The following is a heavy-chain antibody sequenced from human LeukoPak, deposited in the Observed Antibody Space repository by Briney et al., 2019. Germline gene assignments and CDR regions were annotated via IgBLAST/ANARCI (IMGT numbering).Heavy chain of an antibody. J-gene: IGHJ5*02. CDR2: IYTSGST. V-gene: IGHV4-4*08. D-gene: IGHD2-2*01. Sequence: PSETLSLTCTVSGGSISSYYWSWIRQPPGKGLEWIGRIYTSGSTNYNPSLKSRVTISVDTSKNQFSLKLSSVTAADTAVYYCARVNDVVVPAANWFDPWGQGTLVTVSS. CDR1: GGSISSYY. CDR3: ARVNDVVVPAANWFDP.